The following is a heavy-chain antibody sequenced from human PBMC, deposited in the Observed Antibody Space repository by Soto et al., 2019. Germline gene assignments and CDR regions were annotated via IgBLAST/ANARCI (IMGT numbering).Heavy chain of an antibody. D-gene: IGHD4-17*01. CDR1: GGSFSDYY. Sequence: SETLSLTCAVYGGSFSDYYWTWIRQPPGKGLEWIGEINHSGSTTYNPSLKSRVTISVDTSKNQFSLKLSSVTAADTAVYYCARDRRTTVTSNWFDPWGQGTLVTVSS. V-gene: IGHV4-34*01. J-gene: IGHJ5*02. CDR2: INHSGST. CDR3: ARDRRTTVTSNWFDP.